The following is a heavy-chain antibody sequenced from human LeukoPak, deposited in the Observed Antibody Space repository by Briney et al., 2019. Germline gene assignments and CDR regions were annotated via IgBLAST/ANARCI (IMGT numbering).Heavy chain of an antibody. CDR1: GFTFSSYA. CDR3: AKESPGYDFWSGYYKSGYFDY. CDR2: ISGSGGST. J-gene: IGHJ4*02. D-gene: IGHD3-3*01. V-gene: IGHV3-23*01. Sequence: GSLRLSCAASGFTFSSYAMSWVRQAPGKGLEWVSAISGSGGSTYYADSVKGRFTISRDNSKNTLYLQMNSLRAEDTAVYYCAKESPGYDFWSGYYKSGYFDYWGQGTLVTVSS.